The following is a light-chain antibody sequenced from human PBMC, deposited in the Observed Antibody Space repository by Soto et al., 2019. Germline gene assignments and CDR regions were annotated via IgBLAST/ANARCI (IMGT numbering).Light chain of an antibody. V-gene: IGLV2-14*01. CDR1: SSDVGGYKY. Sequence: QSVLTQPASVSGSPGQSITISCTGTSSDVGGYKYVSWYQQHPGKAPQLIIYEVSNRPSGISNRFSGSKSGNTASLTISGLQAEDEADYYCSSYTSSSTVVFGGGTQLTVL. CDR3: SSYTSSSTVV. CDR2: EVS. J-gene: IGLJ3*02.